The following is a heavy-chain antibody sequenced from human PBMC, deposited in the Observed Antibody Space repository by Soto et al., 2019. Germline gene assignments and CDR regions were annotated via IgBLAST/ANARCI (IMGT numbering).Heavy chain of an antibody. Sequence: EVQLVESGGGLVQPGGSLKLSCAVSGFTFSGSAMHWVRPASGKGLEWVGRIRSKSNSYATAYAASVKGRFTISRDDSKNTEYLQMNSLKSEDTAVYYCTRGYGDCVRDYWGQGTLVTVSS. D-gene: IGHD4-17*01. V-gene: IGHV3-73*01. CDR3: TRGYGDCVRDY. CDR1: GFTFSGSA. J-gene: IGHJ4*02. CDR2: IRSKSNSYAT.